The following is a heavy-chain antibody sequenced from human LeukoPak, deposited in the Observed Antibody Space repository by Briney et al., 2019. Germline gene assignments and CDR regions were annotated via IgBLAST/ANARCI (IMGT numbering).Heavy chain of an antibody. CDR3: ARGGYYESSGYYEYFQH. CDR1: GGSISNYY. CDR2: IYTSGST. V-gene: IGHV4-4*07. Sequence: PSETLSLTCTVSGGSISNYYWSWIRQPAGKGLEWIGRIYTSGSTIYNPSLKSRVTMSVDTSKNQFSLKLSSVTAADTAVYYCARGGYYESSGYYEYFQHRGQGTLVTVSS. J-gene: IGHJ1*01. D-gene: IGHD3-22*01.